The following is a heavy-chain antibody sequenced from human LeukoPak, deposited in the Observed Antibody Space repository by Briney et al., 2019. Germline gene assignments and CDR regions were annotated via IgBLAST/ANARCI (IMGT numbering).Heavy chain of an antibody. D-gene: IGHD2-21*02. CDR2: IIPILGTA. Sequence: SVKVSCKASGGTFSSYAISWVRQAHGQGLERMGRIIPILGTANYAQKFQGRVTITADKSTSTAYMELSSLRSEDTAAYYCARNDEHPTLAYCGGDCYSGWFDPWGQGTLVTVSS. CDR1: GGTFSSYA. V-gene: IGHV1-69*04. CDR3: ARNDEHPTLAYCGGDCYSGWFDP. J-gene: IGHJ5*02.